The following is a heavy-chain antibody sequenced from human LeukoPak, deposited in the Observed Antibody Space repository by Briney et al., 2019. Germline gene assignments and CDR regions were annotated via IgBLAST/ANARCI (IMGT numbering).Heavy chain of an antibody. V-gene: IGHV3-21*01. CDR1: GFTFSSYS. CDR2: ISSISSYI. Sequence: GGSLRLACAASGFTFSSYSMNWVRQAPGKGLEWVSSISSISSYIYYADSVKGRFTISRDNAKNSLYLQMNGLRAEDTAVYYCARDPLGRAADHWGQGTLVTVSS. CDR3: ARDPLGRAADH. D-gene: IGHD7-27*01. J-gene: IGHJ4*02.